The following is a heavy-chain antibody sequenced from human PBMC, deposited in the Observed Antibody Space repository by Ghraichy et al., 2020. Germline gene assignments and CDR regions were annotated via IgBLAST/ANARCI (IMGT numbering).Heavy chain of an antibody. D-gene: IGHD4-23*01. J-gene: IGHJ4*02. CDR2: ISGSGGST. V-gene: IGHV3-23*01. CDR3: AKDSARTTVVTPFDY. CDR1: GFTFSSYA. Sequence: GGSLRLSCAASGFTFSSYAMSWVRQAPGKGLEWVSAISGSGGSTYYADSVKGRFTISRDNSKNTLYLQMNSLRAEDTAVYYCAKDSARTTVVTPFDYWGQGTLVTVSS.